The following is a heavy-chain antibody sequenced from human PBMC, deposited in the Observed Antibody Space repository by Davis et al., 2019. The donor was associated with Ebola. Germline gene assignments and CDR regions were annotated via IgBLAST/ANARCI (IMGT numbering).Heavy chain of an antibody. J-gene: IGHJ6*04. CDR1: GYTFTGYY. D-gene: IGHD2-21*02. CDR2: INPYNGGT. CDR3: ARVRYCSGDCSRQYYYGMDV. Sequence: AASVHVSCKASGYTFTGYYMHWVRRAPGQGLEWMGLINPYNGGTNYAQKIQGRVAMTRDTSISTAYMELSRLTSDDTAVYYCARVRYCSGDCSRQYYYGMDVWGKGTTVTVSS. V-gene: IGHV1-2*02.